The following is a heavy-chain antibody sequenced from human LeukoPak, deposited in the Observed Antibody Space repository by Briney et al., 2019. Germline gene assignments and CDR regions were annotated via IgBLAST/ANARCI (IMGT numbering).Heavy chain of an antibody. J-gene: IGHJ5*02. CDR3: ALTISVAGSNWFDP. V-gene: IGHV4-59*01. Sequence: SETLSLTCTVSGGSISSYYWSWIRQPPGKGLEWLGYIYHSGGTDYNPSLKSRVTISVDTSKKQFSLKLSSVTAADTAVYYCALTISVAGSNWFDPWGQGTLVIVSS. D-gene: IGHD6-19*01. CDR1: GGSISSYY. CDR2: IYHSGGT.